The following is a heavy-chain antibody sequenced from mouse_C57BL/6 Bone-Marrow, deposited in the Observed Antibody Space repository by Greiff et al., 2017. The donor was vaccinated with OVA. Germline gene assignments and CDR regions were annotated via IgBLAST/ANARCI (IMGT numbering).Heavy chain of an antibody. CDR3: TRGYYFDY. V-gene: IGHV1-4*01. CDR2: IDPTNDYT. Sequence: VQRVESGAELARPGASMKMSCKASGYTFTSYTIHWVKQRPGQGLEWIGYIDPTNDYTNYNQKFKGKATLTADKSSSTAYMQLSSLTSEDSAVYYCTRGYYFDYWGQGTTLTVSS. J-gene: IGHJ2*01. CDR1: GYTFTSYT.